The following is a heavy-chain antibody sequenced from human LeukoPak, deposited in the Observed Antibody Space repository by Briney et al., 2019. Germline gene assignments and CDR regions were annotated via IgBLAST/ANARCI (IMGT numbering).Heavy chain of an antibody. D-gene: IGHD1-26*01. CDR1: GFTFGDYA. V-gene: IGHV3-49*04. Sequence: GGSLRLSCTASGFTFGDYAMNWVRQAPGKGLERVGFIRSKAYGGTTEYAASVKGRFTISRDDSKSIAYLQMNSLKTEDTAVYYCTRDPLGRYYYYYMDVWGKGTTVTISS. J-gene: IGHJ6*03. CDR3: TRDPLGRYYYYYMDV. CDR2: IRSKAYGGTT.